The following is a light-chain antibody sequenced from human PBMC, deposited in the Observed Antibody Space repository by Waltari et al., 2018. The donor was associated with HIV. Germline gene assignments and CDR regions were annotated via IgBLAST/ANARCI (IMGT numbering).Light chain of an antibody. CDR3: SSFTSSSTVV. CDR2: EVS. CDR1: SSDVGGYNY. J-gene: IGLJ2*01. V-gene: IGLV2-14*01. Sequence: QSALTQRASVSGSPGQSITISCTGTSSDVGGYNYVSWYQPHPGKAPKLMIYEVSNRPSGVSNRFSGSKSGNTASLTISGLQAEDEADYYCSSFTSSSTVVFGGGTKVTVL.